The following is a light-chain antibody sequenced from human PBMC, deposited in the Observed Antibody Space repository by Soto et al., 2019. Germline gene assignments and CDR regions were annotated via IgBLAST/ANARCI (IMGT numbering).Light chain of an antibody. Sequence: IQLTQSPSSLSASVGDRVTITCRASQGISNYLAWYQQKPGRLPKLLLFGASTLQSGVPARFSGSGSGTLSTLTINGLLPEDVATYYCQKYDRAPFTFGPGTKVDIK. V-gene: IGKV1-27*01. J-gene: IGKJ3*01. CDR1: QGISNY. CDR2: GAS. CDR3: QKYDRAPFT.